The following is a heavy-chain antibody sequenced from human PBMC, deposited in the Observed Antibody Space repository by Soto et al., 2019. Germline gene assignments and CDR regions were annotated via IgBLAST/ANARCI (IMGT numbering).Heavy chain of an antibody. CDR1: GGPISNFY. CDR3: ARGWGSSWYYFDY. J-gene: IGHJ4*02. Sequence: QVQLQESGPGLVKPSETLSLTCTVSGGPISNFYWSWIRQPAGKGLEWIGRIYAGGTTNYNPSLKSRVTMSVDTSNHQFSLNLNSVTAADAAMYYCARGWGSSWYYFDYWGQGTLVTVSS. V-gene: IGHV4-4*07. CDR2: IYAGGTT. D-gene: IGHD6-13*01.